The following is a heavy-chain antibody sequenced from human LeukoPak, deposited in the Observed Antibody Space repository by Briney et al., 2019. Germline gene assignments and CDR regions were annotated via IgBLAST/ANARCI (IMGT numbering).Heavy chain of an antibody. Sequence: GGSLRLSCAASGFTFSSYGMHWVCQAPGKGLEWVAVIWYDGSNKYYADSVKGRFTISRDNSKNTLYLQMNSLRAEDTAVYYCARKYYYDSSGSIGDAFDIWGQGTMVTVSS. V-gene: IGHV3-33*01. D-gene: IGHD3-22*01. CDR3: ARKYYYDSSGSIGDAFDI. J-gene: IGHJ3*02. CDR2: IWYDGSNK. CDR1: GFTFSSYG.